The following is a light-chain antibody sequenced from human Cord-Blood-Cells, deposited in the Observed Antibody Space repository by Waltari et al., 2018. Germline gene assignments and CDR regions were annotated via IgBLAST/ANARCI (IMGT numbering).Light chain of an antibody. CDR3: QQGYSTPWT. CDR1: QSISSY. CDR2: AAS. Sequence: DIQMTQSPSSLSASVGDRVTLTCRASQSISSYLNWYQQKPGKAPKLLIYAASSLQSCVPSRLSGSRSGTDCPLTIRSLQPEEFATGYCQQGYSTPWTFGQGAKVGIK. J-gene: IGKJ1*01. V-gene: IGKV1-39*01.